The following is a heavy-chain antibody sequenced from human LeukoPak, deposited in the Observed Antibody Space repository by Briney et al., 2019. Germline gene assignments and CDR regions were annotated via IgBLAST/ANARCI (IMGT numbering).Heavy chain of an antibody. CDR2: IKSKTDGGTT. D-gene: IGHD4-17*01. Sequence: GGSLRLSCIASGFTFSNAWMNWVRQAPGKGLEWVGRIKSKTDGGTTDYAAPVKGRFTISRGDSEDTLYLQMNSLRVEDTAVYYCTTDRRTTTIPPYYYYGMDVWGQGTTVTVSS. V-gene: IGHV3-15*01. CDR1: GFTFSNAW. J-gene: IGHJ6*02. CDR3: TTDRRTTTIPPYYYYGMDV.